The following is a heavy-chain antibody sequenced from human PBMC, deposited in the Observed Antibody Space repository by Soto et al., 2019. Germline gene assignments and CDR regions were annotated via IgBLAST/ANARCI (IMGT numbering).Heavy chain of an antibody. CDR3: TRARIVGAPDLPCFDY. CDR1: GFTFGDYA. D-gene: IGHD1-26*01. V-gene: IGHV3-49*03. Sequence: GGSLRLSCTASGFTFGDYAMSWFRQAPGKGLEWVGFIRSKAYGGTTEYAASVKGRFTISRDDSKRIAYLQMNSLKTEDTAVYSCTRARIVGAPDLPCFDYWGQGTLVTVSS. CDR2: IRSKAYGGTT. J-gene: IGHJ4*02.